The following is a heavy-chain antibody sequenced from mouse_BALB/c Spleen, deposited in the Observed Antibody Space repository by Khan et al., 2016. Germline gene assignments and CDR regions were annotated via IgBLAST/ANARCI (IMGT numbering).Heavy chain of an antibody. CDR1: GFDFSRYW. CDR3: ARPNDGYFTSWFAY. J-gene: IGHJ3*01. V-gene: IGHV4-1*02. CDR2: INPDSSTI. Sequence: EVKLLESGGGLVQPGGSLKLSCAASGFDFSRYWMSWVRQAPGKGLEWIGEINPDSSTINDMPSLKDKFIISRDNAKNTLYLQMSKGRSEDTALYYCARPNDGYFTSWFAYWGQGTLVTVSA. D-gene: IGHD2-3*01.